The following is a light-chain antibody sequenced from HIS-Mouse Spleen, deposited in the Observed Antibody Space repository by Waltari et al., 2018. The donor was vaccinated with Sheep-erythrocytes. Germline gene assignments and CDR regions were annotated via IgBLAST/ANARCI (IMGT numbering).Light chain of an antibody. CDR2: DVS. Sequence: QSAPTQPRSVSGSPGQSVTIPCTGTSSDVGGYNYVPWYQQYPGKAPKLMIYDVSKRPSGVPDRFSGSKSGNTASLTISGLQAEDEADYYCCSYAGSYNHVFATGTKVTVL. CDR1: SSDVGGYNY. J-gene: IGLJ1*01. CDR3: CSYAGSYNHV. V-gene: IGLV2-11*01.